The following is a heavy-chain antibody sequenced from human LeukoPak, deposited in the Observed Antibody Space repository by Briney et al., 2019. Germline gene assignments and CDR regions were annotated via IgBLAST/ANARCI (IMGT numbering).Heavy chain of an antibody. Sequence: PGGSLRLSCAASGFTFSSYGMHWVRQAPGKGLEWVAFIRYDGSNKYYADSVKGRFTISRDNSKNTLYLQMNSLRAEDTAVYYCAKDRWAYNWNDVSGWFDPWGQGTLATVSS. CDR1: GFTFSSYG. D-gene: IGHD1-20*01. V-gene: IGHV3-30*02. CDR2: IRYDGSNK. J-gene: IGHJ5*02. CDR3: AKDRWAYNWNDVSGWFDP.